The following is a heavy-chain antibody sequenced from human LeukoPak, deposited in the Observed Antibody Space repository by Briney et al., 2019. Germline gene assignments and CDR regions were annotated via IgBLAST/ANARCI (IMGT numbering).Heavy chain of an antibody. CDR2: ISYDGSNK. V-gene: IGHV3-30*03. Sequence: GGSLRLSCAASGFTFSSYGMHWVRQAPGEGLEWVAVISYDGSNKYYADSVKGRFTISRDNSKNTLYLQMNSLRAEDTAVYYCARERYYDFWSGYYPTYHYYGMDVWGQGTTVTVSS. D-gene: IGHD3-3*01. CDR1: GFTFSSYG. J-gene: IGHJ6*02. CDR3: ARERYYDFWSGYYPTYHYYGMDV.